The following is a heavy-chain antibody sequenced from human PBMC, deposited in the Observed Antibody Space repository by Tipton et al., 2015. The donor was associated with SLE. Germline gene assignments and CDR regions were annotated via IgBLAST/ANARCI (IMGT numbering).Heavy chain of an antibody. CDR2: IYYSGST. Sequence: TLSLTCTVSGGSISSYFWSWIRQPPGRGLEWIGYIYYSGSTNYNPSLKSRVTISVDPSKNQFSLKLSSVTAADTAVYYCAREVRGTIFGVVIQRYMDVWGKGTTVTVSS. CDR3: AREVRGTIFGVVIQRYMDV. J-gene: IGHJ6*03. D-gene: IGHD3-3*01. CDR1: GGSISSYF. V-gene: IGHV4-59*01.